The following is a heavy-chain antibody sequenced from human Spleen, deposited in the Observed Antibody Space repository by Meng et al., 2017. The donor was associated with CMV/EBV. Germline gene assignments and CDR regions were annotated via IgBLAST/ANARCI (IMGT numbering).Heavy chain of an antibody. V-gene: IGHV4-34*01. CDR1: GASFSGYY. CDR2: TSHSGTT. J-gene: IGHJ4*02. D-gene: IGHD3-22*01. CDR3: ARGDSSGYYLTFDY. Sequence: SETLSLTCVVYGASFSGYYWSWFRQPPGKGLEWIGDTSHSGTTNYNPSLKSRVTISVDTSKNQFSLKLSSVTAADTAVYYCARGDSSGYYLTFDYWGQGTLVTVSS.